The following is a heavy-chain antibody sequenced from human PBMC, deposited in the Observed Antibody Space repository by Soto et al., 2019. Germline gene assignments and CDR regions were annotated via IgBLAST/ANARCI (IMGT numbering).Heavy chain of an antibody. D-gene: IGHD6-6*01. CDR3: IPFPGFSSPDFDY. J-gene: IGHJ4*02. CDR1: GFTFSTAW. Sequence: GESLRLSCAASGFTFSTAWMSWVRQAPGKGLEWVGRINSKIDAGTTEYAAPVKGRFTISRDDSKNTLYLEMNSLKTEDTAVYYCIPFPGFSSPDFDYWGQGTLVTVSS. CDR2: INSKIDAGTT. V-gene: IGHV3-15*01.